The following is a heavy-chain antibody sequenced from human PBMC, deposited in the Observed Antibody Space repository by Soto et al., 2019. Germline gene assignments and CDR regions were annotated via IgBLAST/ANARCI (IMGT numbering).Heavy chain of an antibody. Sequence: QVQLQESGPGLVKPSETLSLTCTVSGGSISSYYWPWIRQPPGKGLERIGFMYNSGSTHYNPSLKSRVTISLDTSKNQFSLNLRSVTAADTAVYYCASMGYHYGSGSYPLDYWGQGTLVTVSS. CDR1: GGSISSYY. V-gene: IGHV4-59*08. CDR2: MYNSGST. J-gene: IGHJ4*02. CDR3: ASMGYHYGSGSYPLDY. D-gene: IGHD3-10*01.